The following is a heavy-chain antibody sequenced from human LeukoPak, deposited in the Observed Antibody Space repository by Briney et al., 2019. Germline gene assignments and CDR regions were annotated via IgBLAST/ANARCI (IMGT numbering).Heavy chain of an antibody. Sequence: PSETLSLTCTVSGGSISSRSYYWGWIRQPPGKGLEWIGSIYYSGSTYYNPSLKSRVTISVDTSKNQFSLKLSSVTAADTAVYFCSRGPSVYGGNSGMLAGDYWGQGTLVTVSS. V-gene: IGHV4-39*07. CDR3: SRGPSVYGGNSGMLAGDY. D-gene: IGHD4-23*01. CDR2: IYYSGST. CDR1: GGSISSRSYY. J-gene: IGHJ4*02.